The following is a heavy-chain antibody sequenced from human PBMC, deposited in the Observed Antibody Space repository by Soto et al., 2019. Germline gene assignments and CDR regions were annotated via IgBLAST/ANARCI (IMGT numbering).Heavy chain of an antibody. CDR2: ISNDGNKK. Sequence: QVQLVESGGGVVQPGRSLRLSCAASGFSFSDYAMHWVRQAPGKGLEWVAVISNDGNKKYYADSVKGRFTISRDNSMDTLYLQMNGLRPEDTAVFYCVRYLGGCTQPFDSWGQGALVTVSS. J-gene: IGHJ4*02. CDR1: GFSFSDYA. CDR3: VRYLGGCTQPFDS. D-gene: IGHD7-27*01. V-gene: IGHV3-30-3*01.